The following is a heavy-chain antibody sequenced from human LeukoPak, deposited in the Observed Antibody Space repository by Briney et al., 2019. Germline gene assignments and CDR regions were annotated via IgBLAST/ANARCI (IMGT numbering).Heavy chain of an antibody. D-gene: IGHD1-26*01. CDR2: IYNSGST. Sequence: SETLSLTCTVSGVSISIYYWSWVRQPPGKGLEWIGYIYNSGSTNYNPSLRSRATISADTSKNQFSLKLSSVTAADTAVYYCVRDRELNYWGQGTLVPSPQ. CDR3: VRDRELNY. CDR1: GVSISIYY. V-gene: IGHV4-59*01. J-gene: IGHJ4*02.